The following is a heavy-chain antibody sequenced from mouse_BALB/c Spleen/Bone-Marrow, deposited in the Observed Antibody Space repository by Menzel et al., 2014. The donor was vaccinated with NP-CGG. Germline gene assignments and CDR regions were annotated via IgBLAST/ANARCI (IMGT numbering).Heavy chain of an antibody. J-gene: IGHJ2*01. Sequence: VNLVESAAELARPGASVKMSCKASGYTFTSYTIHWVKQRPGQGLEWIGYINPTSGYTEYNQKFKDKTTLTADKSSSTAHMQLSSLTSEDSAVYYCARPRYFDYWGQGTTLTVSS. CDR2: INPTSGYT. CDR1: GYTFTSYT. CDR3: ARPRYFDY. V-gene: IGHV1-4*02.